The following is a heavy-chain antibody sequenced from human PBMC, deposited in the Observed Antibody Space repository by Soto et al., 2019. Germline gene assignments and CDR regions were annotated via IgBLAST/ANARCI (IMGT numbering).Heavy chain of an antibody. V-gene: IGHV1-8*01. Sequence: QVQLVQSGAEVKNPGASVKVSCKASGCTFTSYDINWVRQATGQGLEWMGWMNPDSGNTGYAQNFQGRVTMTRNTSISTAYMELSSLRSEDTAVYFCARGKRGSLRWVDPWGQGTLVTVSS. J-gene: IGHJ5*02. CDR2: MNPDSGNT. D-gene: IGHD3-10*01. CDR3: ARGKRGSLRWVDP. CDR1: GCTFTSYD.